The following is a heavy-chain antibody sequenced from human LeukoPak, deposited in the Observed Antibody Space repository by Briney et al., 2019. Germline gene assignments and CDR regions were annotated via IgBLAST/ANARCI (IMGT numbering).Heavy chain of an antibody. CDR3: ARGRLGGFDS. CDR2: MKPDSGDT. V-gene: IGHV1-8*01. J-gene: IGHJ4*02. CDR1: GYSFTNYN. D-gene: IGHD6-25*01. Sequence: ASVKVSCKASGYSFTNYNINWVRQAGGQGLECLGEMKPDSGDTVYGQKFRGRVTLTRNTSMMTAYMEIHNLRSEDTAVYYCARGRLGGFDSWGQGTLVTVSS.